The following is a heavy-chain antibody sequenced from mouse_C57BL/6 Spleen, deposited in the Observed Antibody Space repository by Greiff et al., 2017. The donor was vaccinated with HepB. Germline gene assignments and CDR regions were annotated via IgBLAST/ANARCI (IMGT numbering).Heavy chain of an antibody. J-gene: IGHJ2*01. V-gene: IGHV1-5*01. CDR1: GYTFTSYW. CDR3: TSHDDGYYGDFDY. Sequence: EVQLQQSGTVLARPGASVKMSCKTSGYTFTSYWMHWVKQRPGQGLEWIGAIYPGNSDTSYNQKFKGKAKLTAVTSASTAYMELSSLTNEDSAVYYCTSHDDGYYGDFDYWGQGTTLTVSS. D-gene: IGHD2-3*01. CDR2: IYPGNSDT.